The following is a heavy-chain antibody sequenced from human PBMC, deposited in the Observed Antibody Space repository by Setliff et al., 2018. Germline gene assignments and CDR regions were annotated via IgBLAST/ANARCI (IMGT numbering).Heavy chain of an antibody. J-gene: IGHJ4*02. CDR1: GDTFRSYS. V-gene: IGHV1-69*13. CDR2: IIPKLGSA. CDR3: VNHNPARWAVTGTPLDQ. Sequence: SVKVSCKASGDTFRSYSISWVRQAPGQGLEWMGGIIPKLGSADYAQRFQDRVTINADESTRTVYMELSRLRSQDTAVYYCVNHNPARWAVTGTPLDQWGQGTLVTVSS. D-gene: IGHD6-19*01.